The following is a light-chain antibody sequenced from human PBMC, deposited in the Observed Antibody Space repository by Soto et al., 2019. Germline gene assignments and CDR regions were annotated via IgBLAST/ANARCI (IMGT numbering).Light chain of an antibody. CDR2: KNN. CDR3: AAWDDSLSGL. Sequence: QSVLTQPPSASGTPGQRVTISCSGSSSNIGSNYVYWYQQLPGTAHKLLISKNNQRPSGVPDRFSGSKSGTSASLAISGLRSEDEADYYCAAWDDSLSGLFGGGTKLTVL. CDR1: SSNIGSNY. V-gene: IGLV1-47*01. J-gene: IGLJ2*01.